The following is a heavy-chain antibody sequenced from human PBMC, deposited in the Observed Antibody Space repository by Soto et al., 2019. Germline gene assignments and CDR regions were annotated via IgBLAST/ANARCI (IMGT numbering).Heavy chain of an antibody. J-gene: IGHJ3*02. CDR2: ISSSSSYI. Sequence: EVQLVESGGGLVKPGGSLRLSCAASGFTFSSYSMNWVRQAPGKGLEWVSSISSSSSYIYYADSVKGRFTISRDNAKNSLYLQMNSLRAEDTAVYYCASSLLWFGELSPGDAFYIWGQGTMVTVSS. V-gene: IGHV3-21*01. CDR3: ASSLLWFGELSPGDAFYI. CDR1: GFTFSSYS. D-gene: IGHD3-10*01.